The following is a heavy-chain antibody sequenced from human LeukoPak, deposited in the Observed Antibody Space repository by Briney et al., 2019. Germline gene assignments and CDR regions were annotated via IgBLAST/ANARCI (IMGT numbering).Heavy chain of an antibody. CDR3: ARARGGYDLDY. D-gene: IGHD5-12*01. CDR1: GFTFSSYW. Sequence: GGSLRLSCAASGFTFSSYWMSWVRQAPGEGLEWVANIKQDGGEKYYVESVKGRFTISRDNVENSLYLQMNSLRVEDTAVYYCARARGGYDLDYWGQGTLVTVSS. V-gene: IGHV3-7*01. CDR2: IKQDGGEK. J-gene: IGHJ4*02.